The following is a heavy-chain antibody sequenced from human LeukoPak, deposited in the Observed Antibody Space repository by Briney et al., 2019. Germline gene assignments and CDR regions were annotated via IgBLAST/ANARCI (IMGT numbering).Heavy chain of an antibody. CDR2: INHSGST. CDR3: ARGRGSYYNGWFDP. Sequence: SETLSLTCAVYGGSFSGYYWSWIRQPPGKGLEWLGEINHSGSTNYNPSLKSRVTISVDTSKNQFSLKLSPVTAADTAVYYCARGRGSYYNGWFDPWGQGTLVTVSS. V-gene: IGHV4-34*01. CDR1: GGSFSGYY. J-gene: IGHJ5*02. D-gene: IGHD1-26*01.